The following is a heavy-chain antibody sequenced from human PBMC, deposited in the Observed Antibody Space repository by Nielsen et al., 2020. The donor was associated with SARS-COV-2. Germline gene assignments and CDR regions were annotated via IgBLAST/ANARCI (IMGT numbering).Heavy chain of an antibody. CDR2: IYHSGST. Sequence: WIRQPPGKGLEWIGYIYHSGSTYYNPSLKSRVTISVDRSKNQFSLKLSSVTAADTAVHYCARFQMYYYDSSGYSNWFDPWGQGTLVTVSS. J-gene: IGHJ5*02. D-gene: IGHD3-22*01. CDR3: ARFQMYYYDSSGYSNWFDP. V-gene: IGHV4-30-2*01.